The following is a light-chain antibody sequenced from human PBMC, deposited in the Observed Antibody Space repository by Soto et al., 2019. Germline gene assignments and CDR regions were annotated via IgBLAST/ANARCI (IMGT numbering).Light chain of an antibody. J-gene: IGLJ1*01. CDR2: DVS. Sequence: QSALTQPASVAGSPGQSITISCTGTNSDVGDYDYVSWYRQQPGKAPKLLIYDVSNRPSEISNRFSGSKSANTASLTISGLQAEDEADYYCSSYTGSSTLYVFGTGTKVTVL. CDR3: SSYTGSSTLYV. CDR1: NSDVGDYDY. V-gene: IGLV2-14*03.